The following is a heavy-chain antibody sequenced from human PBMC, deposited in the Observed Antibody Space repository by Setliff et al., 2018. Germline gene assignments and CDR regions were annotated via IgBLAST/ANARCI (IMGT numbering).Heavy chain of an antibody. CDR1: GYSISSGYY. V-gene: IGHV4-38-2*02. D-gene: IGHD2-2*01. CDR3: ARLRSEPAEGY. J-gene: IGHJ4*02. Sequence: SETLSLTCTVSGYSISSGYYWGWIRQPPGKGLEWIGSIYHSGSTYYNPSLKSRVTISVDTSKNQFSLKLSSVTAADTAVCYCARLRSEPAEGYWGQGTLVTVSS. CDR2: IYHSGST.